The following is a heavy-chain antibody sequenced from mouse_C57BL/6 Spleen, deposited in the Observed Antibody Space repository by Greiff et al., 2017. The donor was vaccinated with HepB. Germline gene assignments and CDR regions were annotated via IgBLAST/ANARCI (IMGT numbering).Heavy chain of an antibody. Sequence: EVQLQQSGPELVKPGASVKISCKASGYTFTDYYMNWVKQSHGKSLEWIGDINPNNGGTSYNQKFKGKATLTVDKSSSTDYMELRSLTSEDSAVYYCARCYDYDGGDYFDYWGQGTTLTVSS. V-gene: IGHV1-26*01. CDR3: ARCYDYDGGDYFDY. J-gene: IGHJ2*01. CDR1: GYTFTDYY. D-gene: IGHD2-4*01. CDR2: INPNNGGT.